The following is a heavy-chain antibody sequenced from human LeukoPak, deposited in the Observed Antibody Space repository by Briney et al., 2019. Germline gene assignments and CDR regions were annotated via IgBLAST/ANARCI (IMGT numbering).Heavy chain of an antibody. D-gene: IGHD4-17*01. Sequence: PSETLSLTCTVSGGSISSGSYYWSWIRQPAGTGLEWIGRTYTSGSTNYNPSLKSRVTISVDTSKNQFSLKLSSVTAADTAVYYCARDSYDYGGTGGMDVWGQGTTVTVSS. V-gene: IGHV4-61*02. CDR3: ARDSYDYGGTGGMDV. CDR1: GGSISSGSYY. J-gene: IGHJ6*02. CDR2: TYTSGST.